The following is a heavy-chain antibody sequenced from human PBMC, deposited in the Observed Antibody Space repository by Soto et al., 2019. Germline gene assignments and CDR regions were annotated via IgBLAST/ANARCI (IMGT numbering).Heavy chain of an antibody. D-gene: IGHD5-12*01. Sequence: GESLKISCKGSGYSFTSYWIGWVRQMPGKGLEWMGIIYPGDSDTRYSPSFQGQVTISANKSISTAYLQWSSLKASDTAMYYCASPSRYSGYDSYYYYYGMDVWGQGTTVTVSS. CDR1: GYSFTSYW. V-gene: IGHV5-51*01. CDR2: IYPGDSDT. J-gene: IGHJ6*02. CDR3: ASPSRYSGYDSYYYYYGMDV.